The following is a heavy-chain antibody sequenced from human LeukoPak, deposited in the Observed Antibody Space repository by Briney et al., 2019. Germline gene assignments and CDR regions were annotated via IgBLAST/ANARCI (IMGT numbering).Heavy chain of an antibody. CDR2: IGIRGDT. Sequence: PGGSLRLSCAASGFTFIDYDMHWVRQVRGKGLEWVSAIGIRGDTHYSGSVEGRFTISRENAESSLHLQMNSLRAEDTAVYYCARGGIQVSGIDEFDYWGQGTLVSVSS. D-gene: IGHD6-19*01. CDR1: GFTFIDYD. V-gene: IGHV3-13*01. CDR3: ARGGIQVSGIDEFDY. J-gene: IGHJ4*02.